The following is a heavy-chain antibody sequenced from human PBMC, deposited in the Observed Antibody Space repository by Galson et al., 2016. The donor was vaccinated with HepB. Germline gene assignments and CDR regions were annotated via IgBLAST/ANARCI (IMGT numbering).Heavy chain of an antibody. CDR1: GYSFTSHW. V-gene: IGHV1-46*01. CDR3: ARDHSNADINAWWFDP. Sequence: SVKVSCKASGYSFTSHWMHWVRQAPGQGLEWMGIINPRDDYTEYSQKFQGRVTLTSDTSATTVYMELSSLKSEDTAVYYCARDHSNADINAWWFDPWGQGTLVTVSS. J-gene: IGHJ5*02. CDR2: INPRDDYT.